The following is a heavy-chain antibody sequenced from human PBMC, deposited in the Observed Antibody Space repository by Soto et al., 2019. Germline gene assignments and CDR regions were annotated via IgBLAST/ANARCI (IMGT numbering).Heavy chain of an antibody. CDR1: GFSLSTSGMC. CDR3: ARILSYYDILTGPGGMDV. Sequence: SGPTLVNPTQTLTLTCTFSGFSLSTSGMCVSWIRQPPGKALEWLALIDWDDDKYYSTSLKTRLTVSKDTSKNQVVLTMTNMDPVDTVTYYCARILSYYDILTGPGGMDVWGQGTTVTVSS. V-gene: IGHV2-70*01. CDR2: IDWDDDK. D-gene: IGHD3-9*01. J-gene: IGHJ6*02.